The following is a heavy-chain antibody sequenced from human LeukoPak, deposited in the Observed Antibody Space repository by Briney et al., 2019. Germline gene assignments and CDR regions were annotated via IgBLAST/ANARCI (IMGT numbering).Heavy chain of an antibody. CDR3: AMTAAAAARIGCFDP. V-gene: IGHV1-69*02. D-gene: IGHD2-2*01. Sequence: SVKVSCKASGGTFSSYTISWVRQAPRQGLGWVGRIIPMLGKANYAQKFQGRVTITADKPTSTAYMELSSLRSEHRAGYYCAMTAAAAARIGCFDPWGEGTLVTVSS. J-gene: IGHJ5*02. CDR1: GGTFSSYT. CDR2: IIPMLGKA.